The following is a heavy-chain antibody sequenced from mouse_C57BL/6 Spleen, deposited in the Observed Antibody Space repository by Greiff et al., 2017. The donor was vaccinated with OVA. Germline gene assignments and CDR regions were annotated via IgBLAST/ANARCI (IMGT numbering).Heavy chain of an antibody. V-gene: IGHV1-69*01. D-gene: IGHD1-1*01. CDR1: GYTFTSYW. Sequence: QVQLQQPGAELVMPGASVKLSCKASGYTFTSYWMHWVKQRPGQGLEWIGEIDPSDSYTNYNQKFKGKSTLTVDKSSSTAYMQLSSLTSEDSAVYYCARTLLLRYLDVWGTGTTVTVSS. CDR3: ARTLLLRYLDV. J-gene: IGHJ1*03. CDR2: IDPSDSYT.